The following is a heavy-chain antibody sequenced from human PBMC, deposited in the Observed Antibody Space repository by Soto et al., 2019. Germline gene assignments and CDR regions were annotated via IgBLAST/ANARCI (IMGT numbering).Heavy chain of an antibody. CDR2: IYHSGSS. D-gene: IGHD3-16*01. Sequence: SETLSLTCAVSGGSISSGGHSWSWIRQPPGKGLEWIGYIYHSGSSNYNPSLKSRVTILLDTSKNQLSLKLSSVTAADTAVYYCARLGAQEIDPWGQGTLVTVSS. CDR3: ARLGAQEIDP. CDR1: GGSISSGGHS. J-gene: IGHJ5*02. V-gene: IGHV4-61*08.